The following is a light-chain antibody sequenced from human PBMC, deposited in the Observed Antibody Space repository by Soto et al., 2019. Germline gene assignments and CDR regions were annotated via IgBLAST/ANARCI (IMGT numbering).Light chain of an antibody. CDR1: QSVSSN. CDR3: QQYNNWPPT. Sequence: EIVMTQSPATLSVSPGERATLSCRASQSVSSNLAWYQQKPGQAPRLLIYGASTRATGIPARFSGSGSGTEFTLXXSSLQSEDFAVYYCQQYNNWPPTFGQGTKVEIK. J-gene: IGKJ1*01. V-gene: IGKV3-15*01. CDR2: GAS.